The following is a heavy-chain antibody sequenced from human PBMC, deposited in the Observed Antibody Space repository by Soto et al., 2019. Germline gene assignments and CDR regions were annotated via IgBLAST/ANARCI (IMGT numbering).Heavy chain of an antibody. CDR3: ARDLAKGGGSAGFDY. Sequence: GXSAKVSFKASRYTFTVYYMHWVRQAPGQGLEWMGWINPKSGGTMYPQKFQGRVTMTWDTSISTAYMALTRLRSDDTAVYYCARDLAKGGGSAGFDYWGQGTLVTVSS. D-gene: IGHD1-26*01. CDR1: RYTFTVYY. V-gene: IGHV1-2*02. J-gene: IGHJ4*02. CDR2: INPKSGGT.